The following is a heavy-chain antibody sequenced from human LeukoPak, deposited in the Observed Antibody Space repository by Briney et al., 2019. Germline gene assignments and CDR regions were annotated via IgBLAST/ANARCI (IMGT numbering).Heavy chain of an antibody. CDR2: INHSGST. CDR1: GGSFSGYY. V-gene: IGHV4-34*01. Sequence: SETLSLTCAVYGGSFSGYYWSWIRQPPGKGLEWIGEINHSGSTNYNPSLKSRVTISVDTSKNQFSLKLSSVTAADTAVYYCARQCLKNYYSNPGRDVGAKGPTAPVP. CDR3: ARQCLKNYYSNPGRDV. J-gene: IGHJ6*04. D-gene: IGHD6-19*01.